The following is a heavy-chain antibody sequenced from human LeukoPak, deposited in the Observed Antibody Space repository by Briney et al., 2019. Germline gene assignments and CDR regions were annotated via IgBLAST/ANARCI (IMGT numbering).Heavy chain of an antibody. CDR3: EKDPASYGLIYPDY. J-gene: IGHJ4*02. V-gene: IGHV3-23*01. Sequence: PGGSLRLSCAASGFTFSSYAMSWVRQAPGKGLEWVSDISDSGGSTYYAGSVKGRFTISRDNSKNTLFLQMNRLRAEDTAVYYCEKDPASYGLIYPDYWGQGTLVTVSS. D-gene: IGHD5-18*01. CDR1: GFTFSSYA. CDR2: ISDSGGST.